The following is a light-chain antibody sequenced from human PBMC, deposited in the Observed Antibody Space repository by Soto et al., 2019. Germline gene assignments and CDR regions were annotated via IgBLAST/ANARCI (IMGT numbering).Light chain of an antibody. CDR1: QSVTNW. CDR2: DAS. J-gene: IGKJ1*01. V-gene: IGKV1-5*01. CDR3: HQYNNYSPWT. Sequence: DIQMTQSPSTLSASVGDRVTITCRASQSVTNWLAWYQQKPGMAPKLLIYDASNLESGVPSRFSGSGAATEFTLTISSLQPDDFATYYCHQYNNYSPWTFGQGTNVEIK.